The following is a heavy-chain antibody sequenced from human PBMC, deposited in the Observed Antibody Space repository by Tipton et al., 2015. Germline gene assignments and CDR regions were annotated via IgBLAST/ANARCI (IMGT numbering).Heavy chain of an antibody. Sequence: TLSLTCAVFGGSFSDYYWNWIRQPPGKGLEWIGEINHSGNTKYNPSFKSRVTISVDTSKTQFSLKMSSVTASDTAVYYCARARGRHGGLFDSWGQGILVTVSS. CDR2: INHSGNT. V-gene: IGHV4-34*01. CDR1: GGSFSDYY. D-gene: IGHD4-23*01. J-gene: IGHJ4*02. CDR3: ARARGRHGGLFDS.